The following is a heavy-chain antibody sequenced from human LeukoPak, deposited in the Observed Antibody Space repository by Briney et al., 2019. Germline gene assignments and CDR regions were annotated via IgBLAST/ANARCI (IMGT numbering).Heavy chain of an antibody. CDR1: GYTFSSYD. D-gene: IGHD6-13*01. J-gene: IGHJ3*02. Sequence: ASVKVSCKASGYTFSSYDINWVRQAPGQGLEWMGWMNPNSGNTGSAQKFQGRVTITRDTSASTAYMELSSLRSEDTAVYYCARDLSWTALNAFDIWGQGTMVTVSS. CDR3: ARDLSWTALNAFDI. CDR2: MNPNSGNT. V-gene: IGHV1-8*01.